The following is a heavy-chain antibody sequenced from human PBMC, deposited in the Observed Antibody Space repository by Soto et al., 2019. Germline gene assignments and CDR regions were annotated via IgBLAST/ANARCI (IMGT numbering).Heavy chain of an antibody. J-gene: IGHJ6*02. CDR3: AREETAWPLAYGLDV. CDR2: ITRNSDI. D-gene: IGHD2-21*02. V-gene: IGHV3-21*01. Sequence: PGGSLRLSCAASGFTFSSYSMHWVRQAPGKGLEWVSAITRNSDIYYADSVKGRFTISRDNAQNSVPLQMDSLRAEDTAVYYCAREETAWPLAYGLDVWGQGTTVTV. CDR1: GFTFSSYS.